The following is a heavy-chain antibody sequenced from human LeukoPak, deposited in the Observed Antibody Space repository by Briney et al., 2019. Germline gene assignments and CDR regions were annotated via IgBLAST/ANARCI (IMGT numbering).Heavy chain of an antibody. D-gene: IGHD3-3*01. CDR1: GYTFTNCG. CDR3: ARITYDFWSGYYMPDDP. V-gene: IGHV1-18*01. CDR2: ISIYNGNT. J-gene: IGHJ5*02. Sequence: ASVKVSCKASGYTFTNCGISWVRQAPGQGLEWVGWISIYNGNTDYAQKLRGSVTMTTDTSTSTAYMELRRLRSDDTAVYCCARITYDFWSGYYMPDDPWGQGTLVTVPS.